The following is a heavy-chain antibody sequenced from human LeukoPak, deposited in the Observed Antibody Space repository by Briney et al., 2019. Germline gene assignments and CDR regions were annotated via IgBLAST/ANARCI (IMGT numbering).Heavy chain of an antibody. Sequence: GGSLRLSCAASGFTFSSYAMHWVRQAPGKGLEWVAVISYDGSNKYYADSVKGRFTISRDNSKNALYLQMNSLRAEDTAVYYCARGSYCTNGVCPYYYYYYGMGVWGQGTTVTVSS. D-gene: IGHD2-8*01. CDR3: ARGSYCTNGVCPYYYYYYGMGV. CDR1: GFTFSSYA. CDR2: ISYDGSNK. J-gene: IGHJ6*02. V-gene: IGHV3-30-3*01.